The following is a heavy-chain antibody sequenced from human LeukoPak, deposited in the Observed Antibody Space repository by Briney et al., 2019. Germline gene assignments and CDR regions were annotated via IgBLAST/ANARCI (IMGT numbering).Heavy chain of an antibody. CDR3: TRGYSYGPFDY. Sequence: GGSLRLSCTASGFTFGDYAMSWLRQAPGKGLEWVGFIRSKAYGGTTEYAASVKGRFTISRDDSKSIAYLQMNSLKTEDTAVYYCTRGYSYGPFDYWGQGTLVTVSS. CDR2: IRSKAYGGTT. J-gene: IGHJ4*02. CDR1: GFTFGDYA. D-gene: IGHD5-18*01. V-gene: IGHV3-49*03.